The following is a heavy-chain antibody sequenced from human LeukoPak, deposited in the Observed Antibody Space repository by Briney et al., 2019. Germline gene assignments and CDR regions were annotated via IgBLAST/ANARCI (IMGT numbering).Heavy chain of an antibody. CDR1: GFTFSNAW. V-gene: IGHV3-7*01. CDR2: IKQDGSEK. Sequence: GGSPRLSCAASGFTFSNAWMSWVRQAPGKGLEWVANIKQDGSEKYYVDSVKGRFTISRDNAKNSLYLQMNSLRAEDTAVYYCARGDYGDYPFGYWGQGTLVTVSS. D-gene: IGHD4-17*01. CDR3: ARGDYGDYPFGY. J-gene: IGHJ4*02.